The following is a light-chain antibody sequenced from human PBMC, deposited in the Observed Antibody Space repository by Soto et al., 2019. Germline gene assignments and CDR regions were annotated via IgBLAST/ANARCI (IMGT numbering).Light chain of an antibody. CDR3: ISYTSISTLI. V-gene: IGLV2-14*03. CDR2: DVS. CDR1: SSDVGGYNY. J-gene: IGLJ2*01. Sequence: QSALTQPASVSGSPGQSITIPCTGTSSDVGGYNYVSWYQQHPGRAPKLIIYDVSNRPSGVSNRFSGSKSGNTASLTISGLQAEDEADYYCISYTSISTLIFGGGTKLTVL.